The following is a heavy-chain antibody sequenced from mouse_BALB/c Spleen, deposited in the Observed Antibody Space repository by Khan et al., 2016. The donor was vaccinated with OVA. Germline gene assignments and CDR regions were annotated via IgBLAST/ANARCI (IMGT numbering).Heavy chain of an antibody. CDR3: AKNSVYAMDY. Sequence: QVQLQQSGPGLVQPSQSLSITCSVSGFSLTSYGVHWVRQSPGKGLEWLGVIWRGGSTDYNATFMSRLSITTDNSKSQVFFKMISLHTDDAAIYYWAKNSVYAMDYWGQGTSVTVSS. J-gene: IGHJ4*01. V-gene: IGHV2-5*01. CDR2: IWRGGST. CDR1: GFSLTSYG.